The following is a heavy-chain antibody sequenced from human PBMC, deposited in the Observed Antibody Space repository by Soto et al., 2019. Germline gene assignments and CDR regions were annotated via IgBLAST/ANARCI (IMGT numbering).Heavy chain of an antibody. CDR2: IYYSGST. Sequence: SETLSLTCTVSGGSISSYYWSWIRQPPGKGLEWIGYIYYSGSTNYNPSLKSRVTISVDTSKNQFSLKLSSVTAADTAVYYCARDLPGGDAFDIWGQGTMVTVSS. CDR3: ARDLPGGDAFDI. D-gene: IGHD3-10*01. V-gene: IGHV4-59*01. J-gene: IGHJ3*02. CDR1: GGSISSYY.